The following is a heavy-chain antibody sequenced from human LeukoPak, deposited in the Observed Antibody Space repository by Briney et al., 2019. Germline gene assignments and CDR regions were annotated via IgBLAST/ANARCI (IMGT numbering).Heavy chain of an antibody. CDR2: INPNSGGT. CDR3: AYSSSWYVWFDP. J-gene: IGHJ5*02. Sequence: GASVKVSCKASGYTFTGYYMHWVRQAPGQGLEWMGRINPNSGGTNYAQKFQGGVTMTRDTSISTAYMELSRLRSDDTAVYYCAYSSSWYVWFDPWGQGTLVTVSS. V-gene: IGHV1-2*06. CDR1: GYTFTGYY. D-gene: IGHD6-13*01.